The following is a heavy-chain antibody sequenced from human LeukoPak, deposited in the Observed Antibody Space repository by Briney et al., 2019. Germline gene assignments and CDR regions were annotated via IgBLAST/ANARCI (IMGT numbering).Heavy chain of an antibody. D-gene: IGHD2-8*01. V-gene: IGHV3-23*01. CDR3: AKDQDIVLMVLDY. CDR2: ISGSGGST. J-gene: IGHJ4*02. CDR1: GFTVSSNY. Sequence: GGSLRLSCAASGFTVSSNYMSWVRQAPGKGLEWVSAISGSGGSTYYADSVKGRFTISRDNSKNTLYLQMNSLRAEDTAVYYCAKDQDIVLMVLDYWGQGTLVTVSS.